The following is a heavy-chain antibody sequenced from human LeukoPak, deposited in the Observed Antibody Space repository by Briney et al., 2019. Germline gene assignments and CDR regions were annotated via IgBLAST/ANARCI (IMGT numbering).Heavy chain of an antibody. Sequence: ASVKVSCKASGYTFTSYGISWVRQAPGQGLEWMGWISAYNGNTNYAQKLQGRVTMTTDTSTSTAYMELRSLRSDDTAVYYCARDGYYYDSSGYSSTLDYWGQGTLVTVSS. J-gene: IGHJ4*02. CDR2: ISAYNGNT. CDR1: GYTFTSYG. CDR3: ARDGYYYDSSGYSSTLDY. V-gene: IGHV1-18*01. D-gene: IGHD3-22*01.